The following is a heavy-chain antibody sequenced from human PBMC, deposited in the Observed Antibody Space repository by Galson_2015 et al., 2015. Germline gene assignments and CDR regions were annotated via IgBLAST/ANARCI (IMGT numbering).Heavy chain of an antibody. V-gene: IGHV3-73*01. CDR2: IRGKANNYAT. J-gene: IGHJ6*03. CDR3: TRLVVVRATITYYYYMDV. D-gene: IGHD2-2*01. CDR1: GFSFSDSA. Sequence: SLRLSCAASGFSFSDSAVHWVRQASGKGLEWVGRIRGKANNYATTYAASVKGRFTISRDDSKNKAYLQINSLKSEDTAVYYCTRLVVVRATITYYYYMDVWGKGTTVTVSS.